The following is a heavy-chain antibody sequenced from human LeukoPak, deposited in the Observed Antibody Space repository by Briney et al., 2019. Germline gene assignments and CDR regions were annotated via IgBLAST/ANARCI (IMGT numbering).Heavy chain of an antibody. J-gene: IGHJ3*02. D-gene: IGHD6-13*01. CDR1: GFTVSSNY. CDR2: IYSGGST. V-gene: IGHV3-53*01. Sequence: GGSLRLSCAASGFTVSSNYMSWVRQAPGKGLEWVSVIYSGGSTYYADSVKGRFTISRDNSKNTLYLQMNSLRAEDTAVYYCARVLRTAAGTLGAFDIWGQGTMVTVSS. CDR3: ARVLRTAAGTLGAFDI.